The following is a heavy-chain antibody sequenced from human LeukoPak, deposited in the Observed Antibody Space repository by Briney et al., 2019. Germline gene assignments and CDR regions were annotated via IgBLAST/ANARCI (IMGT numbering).Heavy chain of an antibody. CDR2: ISGSGGST. Sequence: GGYLRLYCAASGFTFSSYAMIWLRQAPGNGLEWFSAISGSGGSTYYADSVKGRFTISRDNSKNTLYLQMNSLRAEDTAVYYCAKQIPEAELEWLLYGAFDIWGQGTMVTVSS. J-gene: IGHJ3*02. CDR3: AKQIPEAELEWLLYGAFDI. V-gene: IGHV3-23*01. CDR1: GFTFSSYA. D-gene: IGHD3-3*01.